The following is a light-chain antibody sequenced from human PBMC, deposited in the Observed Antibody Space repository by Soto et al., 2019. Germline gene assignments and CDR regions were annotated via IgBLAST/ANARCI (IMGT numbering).Light chain of an antibody. Sequence: TVLTQSPGTLSLSPGERATLSCRASQSVSSSYLAWYQHNPGQAPRLLIYGASSRATGIPDRFSGSGSGTDFTLTISRLEPEDFAVYYCQQYGGSPLTFGGGTKVDIK. V-gene: IGKV3-20*01. J-gene: IGKJ4*01. CDR2: GAS. CDR3: QQYGGSPLT. CDR1: QSVSSSY.